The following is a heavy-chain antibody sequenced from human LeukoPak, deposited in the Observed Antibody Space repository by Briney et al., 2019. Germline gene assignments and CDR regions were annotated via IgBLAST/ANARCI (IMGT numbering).Heavy chain of an antibody. J-gene: IGHJ4*02. Sequence: PSETLSLTCTVSGGSVSSGSYYWSWIRQPPGKGLEWIGYIYYSGSTNYNPSLKSRVTISVDTSKNQFSLKLRSVTAADTAVYYCARGLSRLPSGGYWGQGTLVTVSS. CDR2: IYYSGST. CDR3: ARGLSRLPSGGY. D-gene: IGHD4-11*01. CDR1: GGSVSSGSYY. V-gene: IGHV4-61*01.